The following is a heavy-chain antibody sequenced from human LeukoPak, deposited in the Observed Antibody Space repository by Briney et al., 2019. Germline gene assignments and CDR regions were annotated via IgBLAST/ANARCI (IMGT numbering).Heavy chain of an antibody. V-gene: IGHV1-18*01. CDR3: ARGRSTAVAGDAFDI. J-gene: IGHJ3*02. D-gene: IGHD6-19*01. Sequence: ASVKVSCKASGYTFTSYGISWVRQAPGQGLEWMGWISAYNGNTNYAQKLQGRVTMTTDTSTSTAYMELRSLRSDDTAVYYCARGRSTAVAGDAFDIWGQGTMVTVSS. CDR2: ISAYNGNT. CDR1: GYTFTSYG.